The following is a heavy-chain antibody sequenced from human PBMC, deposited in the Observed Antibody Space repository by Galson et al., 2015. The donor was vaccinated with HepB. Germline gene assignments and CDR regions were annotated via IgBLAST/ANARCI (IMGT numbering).Heavy chain of an antibody. CDR1: GASISSSSYY. CDR2: IYYGGHS. V-gene: IGHV4-39*02. CDR3: ARKGGRCSSTSCFSS. D-gene: IGHD2-2*01. Sequence: ETLSLTCTVSGASISSSSYYWAWIRQPPGKGLEWIGSIYYGGHSLYNPSLRSRATLSIDTSKDHFSLELTSVTAADTAVYYCARKGGRCSSTSCFSSWGQGTLITVSS. J-gene: IGHJ5*02.